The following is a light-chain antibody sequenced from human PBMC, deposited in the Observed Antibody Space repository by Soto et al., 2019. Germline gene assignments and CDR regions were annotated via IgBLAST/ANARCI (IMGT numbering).Light chain of an antibody. V-gene: IGLV2-14*01. J-gene: IGLJ3*02. CDR2: QVS. CDR3: SSYISSTSLV. Sequence: QSALTQPASVSGSPGQSITISCTGTSSDVGDYNYVSWYQQHPGKAPKVMIYQVSNRPSGVSNRFSGSKSGNTASLTISGLQAEDEDEYYCSSYISSTSLVFGGGTKLTVL. CDR1: SSDVGDYNY.